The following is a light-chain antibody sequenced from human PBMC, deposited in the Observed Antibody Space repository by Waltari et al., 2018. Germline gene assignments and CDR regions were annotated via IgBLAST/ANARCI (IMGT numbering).Light chain of an antibody. CDR3: QKYESLPAT. CDR2: DAS. CDR1: QSVGRS. V-gene: IGKV3-20*01. Sequence: IMLTQSPGTLFLPPGERATLSCRASQSVGRSLVWYQQKPGQAPRLLIYDASRRATGIPDRFSGSGFGTDFSLTISRLEPEDFAVYYCQKYESLPATFGQGTKVEIK. J-gene: IGKJ1*01.